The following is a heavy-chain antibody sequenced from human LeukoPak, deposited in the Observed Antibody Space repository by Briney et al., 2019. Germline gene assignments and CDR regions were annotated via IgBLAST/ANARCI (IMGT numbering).Heavy chain of an antibody. V-gene: IGHV3-15*01. CDR1: GFTFSNAW. CDR3: TTDSCSSSWYDY. D-gene: IGHD6-13*01. Sequence: GGSLRLSCAASGFTFSNAWMSWVRQAPGKGLEWVGRIKRKTDGGTTDYAAPVKGRFSISRDDSKNTLYLQMNSLKTEDTAVYYCTTDSCSSSWYDYWGQGTLVTVSS. CDR2: IKRKTDGGTT. J-gene: IGHJ4*02.